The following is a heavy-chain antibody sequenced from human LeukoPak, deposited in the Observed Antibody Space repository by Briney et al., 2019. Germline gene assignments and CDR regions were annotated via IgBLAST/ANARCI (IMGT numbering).Heavy chain of an antibody. CDR2: IYYSGST. CDR1: GGSISSYY. D-gene: IGHD3-22*01. CDR3: ARAEGGIVVVIT. V-gene: IGHV4-39*01. Sequence: SETLSLTCTVSGGSISSYYWGWIRQPPGKGLEWIGSIYYSGSTYYNPSLKSRVTISVDTSKNQFSLKLSSVTAADTAVYYCARAEGGIVVVITWGQGTLVTVSS. J-gene: IGHJ5*02.